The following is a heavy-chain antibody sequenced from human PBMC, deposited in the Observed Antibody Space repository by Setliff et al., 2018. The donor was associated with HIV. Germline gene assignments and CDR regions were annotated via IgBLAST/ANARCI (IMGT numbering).Heavy chain of an antibody. CDR3: ARSVWAVVVPTDPAVDAFAI. Sequence: ASVKVSCKTSGGTFSTYTIAWVRQAPGQGLEWMGRIIPIFGTPNYAQKFQGRVTIAADKSTSTVYLDLRSLTSEDTAMYYCARSVWAVVVPTDPAVDAFAIWGQGTMVTVSS. CDR2: IIPIFGTP. V-gene: IGHV1-69*08. D-gene: IGHD2-2*01. J-gene: IGHJ3*02. CDR1: GGTFSTYT.